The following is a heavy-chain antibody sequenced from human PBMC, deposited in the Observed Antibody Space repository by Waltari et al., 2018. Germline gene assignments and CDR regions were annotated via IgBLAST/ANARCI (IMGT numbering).Heavy chain of an antibody. V-gene: IGHV3-23*04. Sequence: EVQVVEFGGAWFQPGGSLGPPCAAPGSTFRTIALTWARQAPGKGLEWVSSISDSGDYTYYADTVKGRFTISRDNSKNTVYLQMNSLRAEDTALYYCASNFKLGNNYWGQGTLVTVSS. CDR3: ASNFKLGNNY. CDR2: ISDSGDYT. J-gene: IGHJ4*02. D-gene: IGHD7-27*01. CDR1: GSTFRTIA.